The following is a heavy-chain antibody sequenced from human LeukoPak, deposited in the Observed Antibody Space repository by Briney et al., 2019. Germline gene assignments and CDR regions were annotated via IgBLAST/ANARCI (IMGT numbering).Heavy chain of an antibody. CDR2: ISRSGGDT. J-gene: IGHJ4*02. D-gene: IGHD2-2*01. CDR3: AKIWGYCSSTTCSPFDY. Sequence: PGGSLRLSCAASGFTFSSHAMSWVRQAPGEGLEWVSVISRSGGDTYYADSVKGRFTISRDNSKNTLYLQMNSLRAEDTAVYYCAKIWGYCSSTTCSPFDYWGQGTLVTVSS. CDR1: GFTFSSHA. V-gene: IGHV3-23*01.